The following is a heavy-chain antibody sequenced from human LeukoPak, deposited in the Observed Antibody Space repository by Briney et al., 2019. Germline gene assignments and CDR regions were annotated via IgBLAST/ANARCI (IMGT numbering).Heavy chain of an antibody. V-gene: IGHV1-2*02. Sequence: GASVKVSCKASGYTFTGYYMHWVRQAPGQGLEWMGWINPNSGGTNYAQKFQGRVTMTRDTSISTAYMELSRLRSDDTAVYYCARESYDILTGYSFNWFDSWGQGTLVTVSS. CDR3: ARESYDILTGYSFNWFDS. J-gene: IGHJ5*01. D-gene: IGHD3-9*01. CDR2: INPNSGGT. CDR1: GYTFTGYY.